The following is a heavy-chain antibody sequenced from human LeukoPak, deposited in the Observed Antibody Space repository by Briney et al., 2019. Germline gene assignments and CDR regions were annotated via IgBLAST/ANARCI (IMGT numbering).Heavy chain of an antibody. CDR1: GFTFDDYS. CDR2: ISWKGGSI. CDR3: AKGKRRGYYGSSGYGYFDY. Sequence: GGSLRLSCAASGFTFDDYSMHWVRQAPGKGLEWVSGISWKGGSIGYADSVKGRFTIPRDNAKNSLYLQMNSLRAEDMALYYCAKGKRRGYYGSSGYGYFDYWGQGTLVTVSS. D-gene: IGHD3-22*01. J-gene: IGHJ4*02. V-gene: IGHV3-9*03.